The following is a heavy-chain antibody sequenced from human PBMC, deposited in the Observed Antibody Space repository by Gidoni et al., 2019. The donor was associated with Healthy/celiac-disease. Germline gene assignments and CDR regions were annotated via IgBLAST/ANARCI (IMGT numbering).Heavy chain of an antibody. J-gene: IGHJ5*02. CDR1: GGSISSGGYY. Sequence: QVQLQESGPGLVKPSQTLSLTCTVSGGSISSGGYYWSWIRQHPGKGLEWIGYIYDSGSTYYNPPLKSRVTISVDTSKNQFSLKLSSVTAADTAVYYCARDRGTGYCSSTSCSGGWFDPWGQGTLVTVSS. CDR2: IYDSGST. CDR3: ARDRGTGYCSSTSCSGGWFDP. V-gene: IGHV4-31*03. D-gene: IGHD2-2*03.